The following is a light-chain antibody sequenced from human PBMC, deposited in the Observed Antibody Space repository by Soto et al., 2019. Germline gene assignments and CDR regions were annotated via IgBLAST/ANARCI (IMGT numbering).Light chain of an antibody. CDR3: QQYGPSITYT. J-gene: IGKJ2*01. CDR2: AAS. V-gene: IGKV3-20*01. CDR1: QSVSTSY. Sequence: EIVLTQSPGTLSLSPRETATLSGRASQSVSTSYLAWHQHKPGQAPRLLIFAASSRATGIPDRFSGSVSGTDFTLTISRLEPEDFAVYYCQQYGPSITYTFGPGTKVEIK.